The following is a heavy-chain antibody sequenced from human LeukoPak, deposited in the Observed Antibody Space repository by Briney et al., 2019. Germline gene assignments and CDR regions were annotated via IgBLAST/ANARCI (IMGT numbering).Heavy chain of an antibody. CDR2: IYYTGST. V-gene: IGHV4-59*08. Sequence: PSETLSLTCTVSGGSMSGQSWSWIRQLPGKGLEWIGFIYYTGSTNYNPSLEGRVTFSIDTSKNQFSLKLSSVTAADTAVYYCARHQIMVRGVRIPNWFDPWGQGTLVTVSS. D-gene: IGHD3-10*01. CDR3: ARHQIMVRGVRIPNWFDP. CDR1: GGSMSGQS. J-gene: IGHJ5*02.